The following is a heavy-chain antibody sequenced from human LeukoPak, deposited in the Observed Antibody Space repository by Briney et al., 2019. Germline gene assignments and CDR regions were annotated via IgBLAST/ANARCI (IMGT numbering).Heavy chain of an antibody. Sequence: SVKVSCKASGGTFSSYAISWVRQAPGQGLEWMGGIIPIFGTANYAQKFQGRVTITADESTSTAYMELSSLRSEGTAVYYCARDRSSRGIYYDSSGHHYWGQGTLVTVSS. J-gene: IGHJ4*02. CDR2: IIPIFGTA. CDR1: GGTFSSYA. V-gene: IGHV1-69*13. CDR3: ARDRSSRGIYYDSSGHHY. D-gene: IGHD3-22*01.